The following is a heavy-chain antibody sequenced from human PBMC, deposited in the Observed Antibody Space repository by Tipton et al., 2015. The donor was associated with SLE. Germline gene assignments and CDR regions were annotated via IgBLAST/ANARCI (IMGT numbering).Heavy chain of an antibody. Sequence: TLSLTCTASGGSVSSGSYYWSWIRQPPGKGLEWIGEIYHSGSTNYNASLKSRVTISVDKSKNQFSLKLSSVTAADTAVYYCARLGTEWAYVDVWGKGTTVTVSS. CDR1: GGSVSSGSYY. CDR3: ARLGTEWAYVDV. J-gene: IGHJ6*04. CDR2: IYHSGST. V-gene: IGHV4-61*01. D-gene: IGHD1-14*01.